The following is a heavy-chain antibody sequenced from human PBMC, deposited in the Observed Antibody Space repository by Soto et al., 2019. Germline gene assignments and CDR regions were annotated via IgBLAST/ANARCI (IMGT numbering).Heavy chain of an antibody. J-gene: IGHJ4*02. CDR2: IYPGDSDI. Sequence: NFGVGCVRQMPGKGLEWMGIIYPGDSDIRYSPSYQGQVTISVDKSINTAYLQWATLKASDTAMYYCTRLSREFSGGPDYWDPVSLVTV. CDR1: NFG. V-gene: IGHV5-51*01. D-gene: IGHD3-16*02. CDR3: TRLSREFSGGPDY.